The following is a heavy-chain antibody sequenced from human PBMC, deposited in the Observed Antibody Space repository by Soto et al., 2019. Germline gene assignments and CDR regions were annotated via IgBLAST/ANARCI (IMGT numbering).Heavy chain of an antibody. D-gene: IGHD2-15*01. CDR3: ASDRKYCSGGSCYPYYGMDV. CDR1: GFTFISYA. J-gene: IGHJ6*02. Sequence: WGSLRLSCAASGFTFISYAIHLFRHSPLKWLEWVAVISYDGSNKYYADSVKGRFTISRDNSKNTLYLQMNSLRAEDTAVYYCASDRKYCSGGSCYPYYGMDVWGQGTTVTVSS. CDR2: ISYDGSNK. V-gene: IGHV3-30-3*01.